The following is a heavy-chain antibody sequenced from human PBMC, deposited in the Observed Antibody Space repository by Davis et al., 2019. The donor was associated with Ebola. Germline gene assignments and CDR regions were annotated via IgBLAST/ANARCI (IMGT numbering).Heavy chain of an antibody. CDR3: ARLHCTNGVCQYDY. Sequence: GGSLRLSCKGSGYRFNSYWIGWVRQMPGKGLEWMGIIYPGDSDTRYSPSFQGQVTISADKSISTAYLQWSSLKASDTAMYYCARLHCTNGVCQYDYWGQGTLVTVSS. CDR1: GYRFNSYW. V-gene: IGHV5-51*01. D-gene: IGHD2-8*01. CDR2: IYPGDSDT. J-gene: IGHJ4*02.